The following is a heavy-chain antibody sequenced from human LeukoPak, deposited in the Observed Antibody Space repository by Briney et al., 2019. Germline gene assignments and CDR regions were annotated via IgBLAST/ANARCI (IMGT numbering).Heavy chain of an antibody. Sequence: PGGSLRLSGAASGFTFSSYSMTWVRQAPGKGLEWVAVISGDGSEKNYADSVRGRFTISRDNSQNIVHLQMDSLKTADTAVYHCAKERRWLSAAAGVFEHWGQGALVTVSS. J-gene: IGHJ4*02. CDR1: GFTFSSYS. CDR2: ISGDGSEK. V-gene: IGHV3-30*18. CDR3: AKERRWLSAAAGVFEH. D-gene: IGHD6-13*01.